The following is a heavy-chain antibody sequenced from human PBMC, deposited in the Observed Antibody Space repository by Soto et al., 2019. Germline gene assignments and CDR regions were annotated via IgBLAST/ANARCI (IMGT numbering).Heavy chain of an antibody. CDR2: ISGSGIST. CDR3: AKNSESSAYSSFDY. V-gene: IGHV3-23*01. J-gene: IGHJ4*02. Sequence: EVQLLESGGGLVQPGGSLRLSCAASGLTFSSYAMSWVRQAPGKGLEWVSGISGSGISTYYADSVKGRFTISRDNSKNPLSLQMNSLRAEDTAVYYCAKNSESSAYSSFDYWGQGTLVTVSS. D-gene: IGHD3-22*01. CDR1: GLTFSSYA.